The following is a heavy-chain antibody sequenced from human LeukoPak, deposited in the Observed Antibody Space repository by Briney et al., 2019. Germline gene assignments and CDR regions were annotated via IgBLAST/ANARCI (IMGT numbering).Heavy chain of an antibody. CDR1: GGTFSSYA. Sequence: SVKVSCKASGGTFSSYAISWVRQAPGQGLEWMGRIIPILGIANYAQKFQGRVTITADKSASTAYMELSSLRSEDTAVYYCARGGYCSGGSCYHNWFDPWGQGTLVTVSS. J-gene: IGHJ5*02. CDR2: IIPILGIA. V-gene: IGHV1-69*04. D-gene: IGHD2-15*01. CDR3: ARGGYCSGGSCYHNWFDP.